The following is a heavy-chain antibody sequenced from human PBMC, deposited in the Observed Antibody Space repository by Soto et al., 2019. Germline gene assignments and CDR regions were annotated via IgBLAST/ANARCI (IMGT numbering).Heavy chain of an antibody. Sequence: SETLSLTCTVSGGSISSYYWSWIRQPPGKGLEWIGYIYYSGSTNYNPSLKSRVTISVDTSKNQFSLKLSSVTAADMAVYYCARRWGPTFDFWGQGTLVTVSS. CDR2: IYYSGST. J-gene: IGHJ4*02. D-gene: IGHD1-26*01. V-gene: IGHV4-59*01. CDR1: GGSISSYY. CDR3: ARRWGPTFDF.